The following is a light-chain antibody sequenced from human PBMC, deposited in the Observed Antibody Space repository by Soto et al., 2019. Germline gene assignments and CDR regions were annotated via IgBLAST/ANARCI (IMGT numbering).Light chain of an antibody. CDR3: HQRQSWPRT. J-gene: IGKJ1*01. Sequence: EIGLTQSPATLSSSPGETAILSCRASQYVGSRLAWYQHKPGQAPRLLIYYMSKRATGIPARFSGSGSGTDFTLTISSLAPDDFAIYYCHQRQSWPRTFGQGTKVDIK. CDR1: QYVGSR. CDR2: YMS. V-gene: IGKV3-11*01.